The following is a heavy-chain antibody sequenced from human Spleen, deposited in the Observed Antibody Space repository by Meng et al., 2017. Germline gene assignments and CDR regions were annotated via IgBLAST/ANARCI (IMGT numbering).Heavy chain of an antibody. CDR3: ARTYGDYEFQH. Sequence: GESLKISCAASGFTFSSYAMHWVRQAPGKGLEWVAVISYDGSNKYSADSVKGRFTISRDNSKNTLYLQMNSLRAEDTAVYFCARTYGDYEFQHWGQGTLVTVSS. V-gene: IGHV3-30*01. CDR2: ISYDGSNK. CDR1: GFTFSSYA. J-gene: IGHJ1*01. D-gene: IGHD4-17*01.